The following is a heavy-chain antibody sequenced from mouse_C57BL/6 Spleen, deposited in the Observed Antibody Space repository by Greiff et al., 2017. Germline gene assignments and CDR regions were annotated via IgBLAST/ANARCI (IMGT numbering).Heavy chain of an antibody. CDR1: GYAFSSSW. CDR3: ARGGSNYFGY. D-gene: IGHD1-1*01. V-gene: IGHV1-82*01. J-gene: IGHJ2*01. CDR2: IYPGDGDT. Sequence: QVQLQQSGPELVKPGASVKISCKASGYAFSSSWMHWVKQRPGKGLEWIGRIYPGDGDTNYNGKFKGKATLTADKSSSTAYMQLSSLTSEDSAVYSCARGGSNYFGYRGQGTTLTAAS.